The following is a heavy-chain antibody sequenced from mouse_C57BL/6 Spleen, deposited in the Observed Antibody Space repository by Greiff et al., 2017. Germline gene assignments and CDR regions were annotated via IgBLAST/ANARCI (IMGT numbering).Heavy chain of an antibody. CDR1: GYTFTSYW. CDR2: IYPGSGST. CDR3: ARGGLWAMDY. D-gene: IGHD6-5*01. V-gene: IGHV1-55*01. J-gene: IGHJ4*01. Sequence: QLQQPGAELVKPGASVKMSCQAYGYTFTSYWLTWLTQRPGPGLEWIGDIYPGSGSTNYNEKFKSKATLTVDTSSSTAYMQLSSLTSEDSAVYYCARGGLWAMDYWGQGTSVTVSS.